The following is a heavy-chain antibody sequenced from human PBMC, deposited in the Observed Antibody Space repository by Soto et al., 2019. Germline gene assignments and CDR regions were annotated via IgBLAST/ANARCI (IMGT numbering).Heavy chain of an antibody. CDR2: IDPSDSYT. D-gene: IGHD5-12*01. CDR3: ARLAMATRRGYYGMDV. Sequence: PGESLKISCKGSGYSFTTYWITWVRQMPGKGLEWMGRIDPSDSYTNYSPSFQGHVTISADKSISTAYLQWSSLKASDTAMYYWARLAMATRRGYYGMDVWGQGTTVTV. J-gene: IGHJ6*02. V-gene: IGHV5-10-1*01. CDR1: GYSFTTYW.